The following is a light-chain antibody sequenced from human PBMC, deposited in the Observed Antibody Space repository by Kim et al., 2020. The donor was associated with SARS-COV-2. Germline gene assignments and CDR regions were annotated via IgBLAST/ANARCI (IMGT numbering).Light chain of an antibody. J-gene: IGLJ3*02. CDR2: DVS. V-gene: IGLV2-14*03. Sequence: GQSITISCTGTSSDVGGYNYVSWYQHYPGKAPKLMIYDVSKRPSGVSNRFSGSKSGNTASLTISGLQAEDEADYYCSSYTSSSTWVFGGGTQLTVL. CDR1: SSDVGGYNY. CDR3: SSYTSSSTWV.